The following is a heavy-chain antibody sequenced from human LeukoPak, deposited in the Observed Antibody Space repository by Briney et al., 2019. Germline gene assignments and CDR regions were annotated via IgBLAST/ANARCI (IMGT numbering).Heavy chain of an antibody. V-gene: IGHV1-2*02. Sequence: ASVTISCKTSVYTFTAYYIHWVRQAPGQGLEWMGWINPRTGDAEYAQKFQGRAAMTRDASIATGYLELRRLTSDDTAVYYCATYGSGSQRFWGQGTLVTVSS. CDR3: ATYGSGSQRF. D-gene: IGHD3-10*01. CDR2: INPRTGDA. J-gene: IGHJ4*02. CDR1: VYTFTAYY.